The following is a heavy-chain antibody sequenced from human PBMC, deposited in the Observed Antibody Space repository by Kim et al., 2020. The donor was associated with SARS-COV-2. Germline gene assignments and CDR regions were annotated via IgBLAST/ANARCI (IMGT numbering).Heavy chain of an antibody. J-gene: IGHJ4*01. CDR3: AKDRDYGDYLGYFDY. V-gene: IGHV3-30*18. D-gene: IGHD4-17*01. CDR2: ISYDGSNK. CDR1: GFTFSSYG. Sequence: GGSLRLSCAASGFTFSSYGMHWVRQAPGKGLEWVAVISYDGSNKYYADSVKGRFTISRDNSKNTLYLQMNSLRAEDTAVYYCAKDRDYGDYLGYFDYWG.